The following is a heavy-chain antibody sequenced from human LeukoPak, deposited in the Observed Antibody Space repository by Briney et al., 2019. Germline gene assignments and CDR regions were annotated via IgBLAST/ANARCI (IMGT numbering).Heavy chain of an antibody. CDR2: ISGSGGST. CDR1: AFIFSSCA. Sequence: TGGSLRLSCAASAFIFSSCAMSWVRQAPGKGLEWVSAISGSGGSTYYADSVKGRFTISRDNSKNTLYLQMNSLRAEDTAVYYCAKFLPTHIVVANYYFDYWGQGTLVTVSS. CDR3: AKFLPTHIVVANYYFDY. V-gene: IGHV3-23*01. D-gene: IGHD2-21*01. J-gene: IGHJ4*02.